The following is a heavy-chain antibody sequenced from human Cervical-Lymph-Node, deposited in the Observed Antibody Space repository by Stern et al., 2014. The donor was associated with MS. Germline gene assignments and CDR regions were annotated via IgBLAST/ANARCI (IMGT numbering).Heavy chain of an antibody. D-gene: IGHD3-10*01. J-gene: IGHJ4*02. CDR2: IYYSGST. V-gene: IGHV4-59*01. CDR1: GGSISSYY. CDR3: ARGVGELYY. Sequence: VQLVESGPGLVKPSETLSLTCTVSGGSISSYYWRWIRQPPGKGLEWIGYIYYSGSTNYNPSLKSRVTISVDTSKNQFSLKLSSVTAADTAVYYCARGVGELYYWGQGTLVTVSS.